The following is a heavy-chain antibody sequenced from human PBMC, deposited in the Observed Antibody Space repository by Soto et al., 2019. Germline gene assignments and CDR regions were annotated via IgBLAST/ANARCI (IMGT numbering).Heavy chain of an antibody. CDR2: ISYDGSNK. J-gene: IGHJ3*02. CDR1: GFTFSSYG. V-gene: IGHV3-30*18. Sequence: GGSLRLSCAASGFTFSSYGMHWVRQAPGKGLEWVAVISYDGSNKYYADSVKGRFTINRDNSKNTLYLQMNSLRAEDTAVYYCAKGLWCGELLDAFDIWGQGTMVTVSS. D-gene: IGHD3-10*01. CDR3: AKGLWCGELLDAFDI.